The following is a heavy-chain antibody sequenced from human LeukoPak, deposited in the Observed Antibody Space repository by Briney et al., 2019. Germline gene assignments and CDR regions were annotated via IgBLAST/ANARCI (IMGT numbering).Heavy chain of an antibody. V-gene: IGHV3-30*18. CDR1: GFTFSSYG. Sequence: PGGSLRLSCAASGFTFSSYGMHWVRQAPGKGLEWVAVISYDGSNKYYADSVKGRYTISRDNSKNTLYLQMNSLRAEDTAVYYCAKDEIFGSSWTFDYWGQGTLVTVSS. CDR2: ISYDGSNK. CDR3: AKDEIFGSSWTFDY. D-gene: IGHD6-13*01. J-gene: IGHJ4*02.